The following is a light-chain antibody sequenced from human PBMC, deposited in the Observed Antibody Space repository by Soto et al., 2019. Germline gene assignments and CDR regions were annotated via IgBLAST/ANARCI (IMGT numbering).Light chain of an antibody. J-gene: IGLJ1*01. CDR3: GSYTTTQTRHIV. Sequence: TRLGYVSRSPWQPIHYTSTVNKNEVVGYNYVSWYQHLPGNAPNLIIFDVTNLPSWVSNPFSGSKSGNTASLTISGLLPEAYADHYSGSYTTTQTRHIVLGTVTNVTFL. V-gene: IGLV2-14*03. CDR1: KNEVVGYNY. CDR2: DVT.